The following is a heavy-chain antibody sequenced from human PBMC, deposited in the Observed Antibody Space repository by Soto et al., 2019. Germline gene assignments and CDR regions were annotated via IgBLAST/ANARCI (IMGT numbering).Heavy chain of an antibody. CDR2: ISAYNGNT. CDR1: GYTFTSYG. CDR3: ARQLWPPWGNYYYHMAV. J-gene: IGHJ6*03. Sequence: GASVKVSCKASGYTFTSYGISWVRQAPGQGLEWMGWISAYNGNTNYAQKLQGRVTMTTDTSTSTAYMELRSLRSDDTAVYYCARQLWPPWGNYYYHMAVWGKGTTVTVS. D-gene: IGHD3-16*01. V-gene: IGHV1-18*01.